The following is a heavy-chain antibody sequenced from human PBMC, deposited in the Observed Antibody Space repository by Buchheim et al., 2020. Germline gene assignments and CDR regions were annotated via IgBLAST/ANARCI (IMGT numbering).Heavy chain of an antibody. D-gene: IGHD5-12*01. J-gene: IGHJ4*02. V-gene: IGHV3-30*18. CDR3: AKGSGYDYRLDY. CDR1: GFTFSSYG. CDR2: ISYDGSNK. Sequence: QVQLVESGGGVVQPGRSLRLSCAASGFTFSSYGMHWVRQAPGKGLEWVAVISYDGSNKYYADSVKGRFTISRDNSKNTLYLQMNSLRAEDTAVYYCAKGSGYDYRLDYWGQGTL.